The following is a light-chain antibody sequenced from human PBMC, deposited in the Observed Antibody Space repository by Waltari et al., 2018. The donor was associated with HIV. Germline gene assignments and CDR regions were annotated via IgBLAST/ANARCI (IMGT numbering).Light chain of an antibody. V-gene: IGLV1-51*02. CDR3: GTWDSRLNGGV. CDR2: ENN. Sequence: QSVLTQPPSVSAAPGQKVTISCSGSSSDIEKNHVSWYQQLPGTAPKLLTDENNKRPSGIPDRFSASKSGTSATLGITGLQTGDEADYYCGTWDSRLNGGVFGGGTKLTVL. J-gene: IGLJ3*02. CDR1: SSDIEKNH.